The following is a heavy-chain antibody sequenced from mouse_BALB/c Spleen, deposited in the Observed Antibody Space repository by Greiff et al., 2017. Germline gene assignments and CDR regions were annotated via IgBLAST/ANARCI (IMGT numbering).Heavy chain of an antibody. D-gene: IGHD2-4*01. V-gene: IGHV3-2*02. CDR3: ARFDYGRGYAMDY. Sequence: ESGPGLVKPSQSLSLTCTVTGYSITSDYAWNWIRQFPGNKLEWMGYISYSGSTSYNPSLKSRISITRDTSKNQFFLQLNSVTTEDTATYYCARFDYGRGYAMDYWGQGTSVTVSS. CDR2: ISYSGST. CDR1: GYSITSDYA. J-gene: IGHJ4*01.